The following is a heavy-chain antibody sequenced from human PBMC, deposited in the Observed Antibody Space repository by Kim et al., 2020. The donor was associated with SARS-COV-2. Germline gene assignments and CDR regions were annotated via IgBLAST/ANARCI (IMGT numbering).Heavy chain of an antibody. Sequence: GGSLRLSCAASGFSFRDYWMSWVRQAPGKGLEWVANIKPDESEKNYVDAVKGRFTISRDNAKNSLDLQMNSLRAEDTAVYYCASHGDFDHWGQGTLVTVSS. CDR3: ASHGDFDH. D-gene: IGHD3-10*01. CDR2: IKPDESEK. V-gene: IGHV3-7*01. J-gene: IGHJ4*02. CDR1: GFSFRDYW.